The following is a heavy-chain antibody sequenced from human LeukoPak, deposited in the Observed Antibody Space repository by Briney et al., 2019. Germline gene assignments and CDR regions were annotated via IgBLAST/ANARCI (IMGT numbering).Heavy chain of an antibody. D-gene: IGHD3-22*01. CDR3: ARRLYDSSGDSAPYYFDY. V-gene: IGHV4-4*09. CDR1: GGSISSYY. J-gene: IGHJ4*02. CDR2: IYTSGST. Sequence: SETLSLTCTVSGGSISSYYWSWIRQPPGKGLEWIGYIYTSGSTNYNPSLKSRVTISVDTSKNQFSLKLSSVTAADTAVYYCARRLYDSSGDSAPYYFDYWGQGTLVSVSS.